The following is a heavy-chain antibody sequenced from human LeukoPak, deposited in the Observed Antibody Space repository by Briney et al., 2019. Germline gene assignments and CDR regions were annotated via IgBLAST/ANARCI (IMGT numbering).Heavy chain of an antibody. CDR3: AKEGGMITFGGVIINPYYFDY. D-gene: IGHD3-16*01. CDR1: GFTFSSYA. V-gene: IGHV3-23*01. J-gene: IGHJ4*02. CDR2: ISGSGGST. Sequence: PGGSLRLSCAASGFTFSSYAMSWVRQAPGKGLEWVSAISGSGGSTYYADSVKGRFTISRDNSKNTLYLQMNSLRAEDTAVYYCAKEGGMITFGGVIINPYYFDYWGQGTLVTVSS.